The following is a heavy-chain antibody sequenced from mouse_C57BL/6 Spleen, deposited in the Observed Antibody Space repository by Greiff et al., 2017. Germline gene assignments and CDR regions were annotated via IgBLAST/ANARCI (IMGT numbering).Heavy chain of an antibody. D-gene: IGHD2-10*01. Sequence: EVKVVESGGGLVQPKGSLKLSCAASGFSFNTYAMNWVRQAPGKGLEWVARIRSKSNNYATYYADSVKDRFTISRDDSESMLYLQMNNLKTEDTAMYYCTYYGNYEGYFDVWGTGTTVTVSS. J-gene: IGHJ1*03. V-gene: IGHV10-1*01. CDR1: GFSFNTYA. CDR3: TYYGNYEGYFDV. CDR2: IRSKSNNYAT.